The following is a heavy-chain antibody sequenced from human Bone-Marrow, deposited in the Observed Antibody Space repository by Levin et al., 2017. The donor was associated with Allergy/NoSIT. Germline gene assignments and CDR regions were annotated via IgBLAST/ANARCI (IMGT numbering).Heavy chain of an antibody. Sequence: SGPTLVKPTQTLTLTRTFSGLSLSTTEVGVGWIRQPPGKALEWLAVFYWDDDKRYNPSLRSRVTITKDTSRNQVVLTMTNMDPVDTATYYCVHRQIVARSMIIGWGSQAFDNWGQGTLVTVSS. CDR3: VHRQIVARSMIIGWGSQAFDN. CDR2: FYWDDDK. CDR1: GLSLSTTEVG. J-gene: IGHJ4*02. V-gene: IGHV2-5*02. D-gene: IGHD5/OR15-5a*01.